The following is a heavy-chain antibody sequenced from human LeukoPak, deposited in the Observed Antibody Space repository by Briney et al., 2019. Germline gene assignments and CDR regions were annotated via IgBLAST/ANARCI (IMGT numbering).Heavy chain of an antibody. Sequence: ASVKVSCKASGYTFTSYGISWVRQAPGQGLEWMGWISAYNGNTNYAQKLQGRVTMTTDTSTSTAYMELRSLRAEDTAVYYCARDLFAEGTVTTFDWGQGTLVTVSS. CDR3: ARDLFAEGTVTTFD. CDR2: ISAYNGNT. CDR1: GYTFTSYG. J-gene: IGHJ4*02. D-gene: IGHD4-17*01. V-gene: IGHV1-18*01.